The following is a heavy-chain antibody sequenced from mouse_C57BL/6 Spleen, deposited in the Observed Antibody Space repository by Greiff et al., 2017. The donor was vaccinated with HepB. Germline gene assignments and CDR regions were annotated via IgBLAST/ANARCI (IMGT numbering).Heavy chain of an antibody. Sequence: QVQLQQPGAELAKPGASVKMSCKASGYTFTSYWITWVKQRPGQGLEWIGDIYPGSGSTNYNEKFKSKATLTVDTSSSTAYMQLSSLTSEDSAVYYCARVDYYSNYSSFAYWGQGTLVTVSA. CDR3: ARVDYYSNYSSFAY. J-gene: IGHJ3*01. V-gene: IGHV1-55*01. CDR2: IYPGSGST. CDR1: GYTFTSYW. D-gene: IGHD2-5*01.